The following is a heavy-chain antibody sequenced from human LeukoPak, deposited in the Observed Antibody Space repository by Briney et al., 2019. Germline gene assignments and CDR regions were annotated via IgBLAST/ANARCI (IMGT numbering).Heavy chain of an antibody. CDR2: ISSSGSTI. CDR3: ARESWATDY. Sequence: GGSLRLSCAASGFTFSSYEMNWVRQAPGKGLEWVSYISSSGSTIYYADSVKGRFTIPRDNAENSLYLQMSSLRAEDTAVYYCARESWATDYWGQGTLVTVSS. D-gene: IGHD3-10*01. J-gene: IGHJ4*02. CDR1: GFTFSSYE. V-gene: IGHV3-48*03.